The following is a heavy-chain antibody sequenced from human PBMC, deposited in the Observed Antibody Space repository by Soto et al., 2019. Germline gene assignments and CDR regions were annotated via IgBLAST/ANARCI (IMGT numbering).Heavy chain of an antibody. CDR3: AKYRYYDSSGYSNFDY. CDR1: GFTFSSYA. V-gene: IGHV3-23*01. J-gene: IGHJ4*02. CDR2: ISGSGGST. D-gene: IGHD3-22*01. Sequence: GGSLRLSCAASGFTFSSYAMSWVRQAPGKGLEWVSAISGSGGSTYYADSVKGRFTISRDNSKNTLYLQMNSLRAEDTAVYYCAKYRYYDSSGYSNFDYWGQGTLVTVSS.